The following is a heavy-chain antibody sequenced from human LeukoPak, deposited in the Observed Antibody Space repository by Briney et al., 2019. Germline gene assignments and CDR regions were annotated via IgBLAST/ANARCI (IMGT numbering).Heavy chain of an antibody. CDR2: IRYDGSNK. CDR1: GFTFSSYG. D-gene: IGHD3-22*01. J-gene: IGHJ4*02. Sequence: PGGSLRLSCAASGFTFSSYGMHWVRQAPGKGLEWVAFIRYDGSNKYYADSVKGRFTISRDNSKNTLYLQMNSLRAEDTAVYYCAKGRGTYYYDSSGYYLDYWGQGTLVTVSS. V-gene: IGHV3-30*02. CDR3: AKGRGTYYYDSSGYYLDY.